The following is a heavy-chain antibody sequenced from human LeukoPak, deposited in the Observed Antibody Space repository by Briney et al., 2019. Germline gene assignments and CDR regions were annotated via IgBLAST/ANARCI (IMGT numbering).Heavy chain of an antibody. Sequence: GGSLRLSCAASGFTFSSYSMNWVRQAPGKGLEGVSSISSSSSYIYYADSVKGRFTISRDNAKNSLYLQMNSLRAEDTAVYYCAREWGQLGELDYWGQGTLVTVSS. D-gene: IGHD3-16*01. J-gene: IGHJ4*02. CDR3: AREWGQLGELDY. V-gene: IGHV3-21*01. CDR1: GFTFSSYS. CDR2: ISSSSSYI.